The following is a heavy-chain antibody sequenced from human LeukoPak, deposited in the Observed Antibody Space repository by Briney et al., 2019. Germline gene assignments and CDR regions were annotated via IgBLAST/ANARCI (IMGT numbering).Heavy chain of an antibody. V-gene: IGHV3-23*01. J-gene: IGHJ6*02. CDR2: LSGRGGST. Sequence: PGGSLRLSCAASGFTFSSYAMSWVRQAPGKGLDWVSTLSGRGGSTYYADSVKGRFTISRDNSKNTLYLQMNSLRAEDTAVYYCAKDLYSGSGSYYGMDVWGQGTTVTVSS. CDR3: AKDLYSGSGSYYGMDV. CDR1: GFTFSSYA. D-gene: IGHD3-10*01.